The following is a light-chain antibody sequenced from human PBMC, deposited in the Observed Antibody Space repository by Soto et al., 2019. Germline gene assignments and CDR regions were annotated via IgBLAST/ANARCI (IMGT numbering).Light chain of an antibody. CDR3: SSYAGAVV. CDR2: EGS. V-gene: IGLV2-23*01. Sequence: QSALTQPASVSGSPGQSITISCTGTSSDVGRYNLVSWYQHHPGKAPKLMIYEGSNRPSGVSARFSGSKSGNTASLTISGLQAEDEADYYCSSYAGAVVFGGGTKVTVL. CDR1: SSDVGRYNL. J-gene: IGLJ2*01.